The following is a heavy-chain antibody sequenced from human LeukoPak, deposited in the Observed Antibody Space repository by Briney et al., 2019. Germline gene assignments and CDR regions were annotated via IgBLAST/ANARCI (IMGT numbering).Heavy chain of an antibody. V-gene: IGHV3-30*02. CDR3: ARDLIAAAGTLRYYGMDV. CDR2: IQFDGSNK. J-gene: IGHJ6*02. Sequence: PGGSLRLSCAASGFTFRNYDMHWVRQAPGKGLEWVTFIQFDGSNKYYADSVKGRFTISRDNSKDTLYLQMNSLRAEDTAVYYCARDLIAAAGTLRYYGMDVWGQGTTVTVSS. CDR1: GFTFRNYD. D-gene: IGHD6-13*01.